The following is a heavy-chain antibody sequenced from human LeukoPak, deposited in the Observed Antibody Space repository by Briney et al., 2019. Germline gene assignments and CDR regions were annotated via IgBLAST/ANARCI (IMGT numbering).Heavy chain of an antibody. CDR3: ARDRHDYVWGSYSDY. CDR1: GFTFRDSW. CDR2: IKQDGGEK. V-gene: IGHV3-7*01. J-gene: IGHJ4*02. Sequence: GGFLRLSCAASGFTFRDSWMSWVRQAPGKGLEWVANIKQDGGEKNYVDSVRGRFTISRDNAMNSLYLQMNSLRAEDTAVYYCARDRHDYVWGSYSDYWGQGTLVTVSS. D-gene: IGHD3-16*01.